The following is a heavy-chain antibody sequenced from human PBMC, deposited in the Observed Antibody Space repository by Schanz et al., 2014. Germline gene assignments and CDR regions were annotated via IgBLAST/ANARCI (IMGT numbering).Heavy chain of an antibody. V-gene: IGHV3-21*04. CDR1: GFTVSSDF. Sequence: EVQLVESGGGLVQPGGSLRISCAASGFTVSSDFMAWVRHAPGKGLQWVSSVSGTSIYIYYADSVKGRFTISRDNAENSLYLQMNSLRAEDTAVYYCARENLNWEAFDIWGQGTVVTVS. CDR2: VSGTSIYI. CDR3: ARENLNWEAFDI. D-gene: IGHD7-27*01. J-gene: IGHJ3*02.